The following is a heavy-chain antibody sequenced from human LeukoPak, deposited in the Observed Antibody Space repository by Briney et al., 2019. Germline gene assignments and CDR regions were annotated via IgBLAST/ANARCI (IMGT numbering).Heavy chain of an antibody. V-gene: IGHV4-59*11. J-gene: IGHJ3*02. CDR3: ARGMTPHRNDAFDI. CDR2: IYYSGST. D-gene: IGHD3-10*01. Sequence: SETLSLTCAVYGGSFSGHYWSWIRQPPGKGLEWIGYIYYSGSTNYNPSLKSRVTISKDTSKNQFSLEMSSVTAADTAVYYCARGMTPHRNDAFDIWGQGTMVTVSS. CDR1: GGSFSGHY.